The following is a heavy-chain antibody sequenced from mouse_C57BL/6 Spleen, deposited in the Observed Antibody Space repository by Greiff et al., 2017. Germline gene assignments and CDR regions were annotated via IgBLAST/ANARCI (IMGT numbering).Heavy chain of an antibody. J-gene: IGHJ4*01. CDR1: GYTFTDYN. Sequence: EVKLQQSGPELVKPGASVKMSCKASGYTFTDYNMHWVKQSHGQSLEWIGYINPNNGGTSYNQKFKGKATLTVNKSSSTAYMELRSLTSEDSAVYYCARTTTVVATGAMDYWGQGTSVTVSS. D-gene: IGHD1-1*01. CDR3: ARTTTVVATGAMDY. V-gene: IGHV1-22*01. CDR2: INPNNGGT.